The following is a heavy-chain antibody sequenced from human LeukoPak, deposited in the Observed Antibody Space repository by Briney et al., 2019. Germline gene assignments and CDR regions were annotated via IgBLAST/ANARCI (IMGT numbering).Heavy chain of an antibody. CDR1: GYTLTELS. D-gene: IGHD3-10*01. Sequence: ASVEVSCKVSGYTLTELSMHWVRQAPGKGLEWMGGFDPEDGETIYAQKFQGRVTMTEDTSTDTAYMELSSLRSEDTAVYYCATQITMPGLNWFDPWGQGTLVTVSS. CDR3: ATQITMPGLNWFDP. J-gene: IGHJ5*02. CDR2: FDPEDGET. V-gene: IGHV1-24*01.